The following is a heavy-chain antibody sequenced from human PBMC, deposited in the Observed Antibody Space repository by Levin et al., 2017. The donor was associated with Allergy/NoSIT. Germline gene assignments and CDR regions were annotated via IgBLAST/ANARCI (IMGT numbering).Heavy chain of an antibody. D-gene: IGHD4-23*01. V-gene: IGHV4-59*01. Sequence: SETLSLTCSVSGDSISRYYWTWIRQSPGKGLEYIGYIYHSGSANYNPSLKSRVTLSVDTSKKQFSLNLTSVTPADTAIYYCTRIRSRNPTGGFDVWGPGTMVTVSS. CDR3: TRIRSRNPTGGFDV. J-gene: IGHJ3*01. CDR2: IYHSGSA. CDR1: GDSISRYY.